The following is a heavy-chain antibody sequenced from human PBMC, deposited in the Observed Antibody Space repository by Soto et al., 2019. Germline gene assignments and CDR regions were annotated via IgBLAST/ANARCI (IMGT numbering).Heavy chain of an antibody. D-gene: IGHD6-13*01. CDR1: GFTFSSYG. Sequence: QVQLVESGGGVVQPGRSLRLSCAASGFTFSSYGMHWVRQAPGKGLEWVAVIWYDGSNKYYADSVKGRFTISRDNSKNTLYLQMNSLRAEDTAVYYCARDPPNHIAAAGTDYYGMDVWGQGTTVTVSS. J-gene: IGHJ6*02. V-gene: IGHV3-33*01. CDR2: IWYDGSNK. CDR3: ARDPPNHIAAAGTDYYGMDV.